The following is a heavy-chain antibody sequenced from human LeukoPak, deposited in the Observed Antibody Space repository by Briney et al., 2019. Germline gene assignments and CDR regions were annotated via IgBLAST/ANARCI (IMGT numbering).Heavy chain of an antibody. V-gene: IGHV6-1*01. J-gene: IGHJ4*02. D-gene: IGHD3-9*01. CDR1: GDSVSSNNGA. CDR3: ARDVGTTGWHTFDY. CDR2: TYYRSKWYN. Sequence: SQTLSLTCAIFGDSVSSNNGAWNWIRQSPSRGLEWLGRTYYRSKWYNDYAGSLISRITISPDTSKNQFSLQLYSVTPEDTAVYYCARDVGTTGWHTFDYWGQGTLVTVSS.